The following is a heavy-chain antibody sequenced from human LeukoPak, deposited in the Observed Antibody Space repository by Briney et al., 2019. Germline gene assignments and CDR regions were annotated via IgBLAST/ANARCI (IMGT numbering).Heavy chain of an antibody. D-gene: IGHD4-17*01. Sequence: PGGSLRLSCAASGXTPRSYEMVWVRQAPGKGLQWVSSIGGSDTYCAGSVKGRFTISRDNSKNTLYLQMNTLRAEDTAVYYCARDEVTTPRDWGQGTLVTVSS. J-gene: IGHJ4*02. CDR2: IGGSDT. CDR1: GXTPRSYE. CDR3: ARDEVTTPRD. V-gene: IGHV3-23*01.